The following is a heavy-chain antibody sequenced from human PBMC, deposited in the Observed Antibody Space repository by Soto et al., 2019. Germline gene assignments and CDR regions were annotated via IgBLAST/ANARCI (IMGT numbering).Heavy chain of an antibody. J-gene: IGHJ6*02. CDR3: ARHTVARYCSGGSCFYYYYYYGMDV. CDR2: IDPSDSYT. CDR1: GYSFTSYW. V-gene: IGHV5-10-1*01. Sequence: GESLKISCKGSGYSFTSYWISWVRQVPGKGLEWMGRIDPSDSYTNYSPSFQGHVTISADKSISTAYLQWSSLKASDTAMYYCARHTVARYCSGGSCFYYYYYYGMDVWGQGTTVTVSS. D-gene: IGHD2-15*01.